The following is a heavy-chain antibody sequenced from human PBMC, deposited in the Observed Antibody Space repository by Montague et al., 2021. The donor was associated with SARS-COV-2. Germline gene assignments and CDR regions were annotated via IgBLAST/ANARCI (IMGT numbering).Heavy chain of an antibody. CDR3: ARDLPPSRPRNPV. CDR1: GGSISSYY. D-gene: IGHD2/OR15-2a*01. Sequence: SETLSLTCTVSGGSISSYYWSWIRQPPGKGLEWIGYIYYSGSTNXNPSLKSRVTISVDTSKSQFSLRLSSVTAADTAVYYCARDLPPSRPRNPVWGQGTLVTVSS. CDR2: IYYSGST. V-gene: IGHV4-59*01. J-gene: IGHJ4*02.